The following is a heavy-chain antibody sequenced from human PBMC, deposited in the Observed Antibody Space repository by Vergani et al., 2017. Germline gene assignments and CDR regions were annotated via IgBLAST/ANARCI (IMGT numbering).Heavy chain of an antibody. V-gene: IGHV3-21*01. Sequence: EVQLLESGGGLVQPGGSLRLSCAASGFTFSTYSMNWVRQAPGKGLEWVSSISSSSSYIYYADSVKGRFTISRDNAKNSLYLQMNSLRAEDTAVYYCARDSRGYSSSWYNPYYFDYWGQGTLVTVSS. J-gene: IGHJ4*02. CDR2: ISSSSSYI. CDR1: GFTFSTYS. D-gene: IGHD6-13*01. CDR3: ARDSRGYSSSWYNPYYFDY.